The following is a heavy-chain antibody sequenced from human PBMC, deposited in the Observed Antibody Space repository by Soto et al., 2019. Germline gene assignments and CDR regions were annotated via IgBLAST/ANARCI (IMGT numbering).Heavy chain of an antibody. CDR1: GFTFSNYA. V-gene: IGHV3-23*01. CDR3: AKNQPSWATRAAFDY. Sequence: GGSLRLSCAASGFTFSNYAMNWVRQAPGKGLEWVSGISGGSGDSTFYADSVKGRFTISRDNSKNTLHLQMNSLRTEDTAVYYCAKNQPSWATRAAFDYWGQGTLVTVSS. D-gene: IGHD2-2*01. CDR2: ISGGSGDST. J-gene: IGHJ4*02.